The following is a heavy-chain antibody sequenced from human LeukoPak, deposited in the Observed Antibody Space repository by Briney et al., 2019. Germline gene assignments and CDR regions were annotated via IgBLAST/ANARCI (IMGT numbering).Heavy chain of an antibody. J-gene: IGHJ4*02. CDR1: GGTFSSYA. CDR3: ARVIDNWGQGGGDY. Sequence: GASVKVSCKASGGTFSSYAISWVRQAPGQGLEWMGGIIPIFGTANYAQKFQGRVTITADESTSKAYMELSSLRSEDTAVYYCARVIDNWGQGGGDYWGQGTLVTVSS. V-gene: IGHV1-69*13. CDR2: IIPIFGTA. D-gene: IGHD7-27*01.